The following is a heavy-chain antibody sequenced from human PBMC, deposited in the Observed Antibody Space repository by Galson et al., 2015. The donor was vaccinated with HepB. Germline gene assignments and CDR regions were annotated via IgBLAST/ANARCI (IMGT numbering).Heavy chain of an antibody. CDR3: ARESSGLVLYYFDY. CDR2: IIPIFGTA. CDR1: GGTFSSYA. J-gene: IGHJ4*02. D-gene: IGHD6-19*01. Sequence: SVKVSCKASGGTFSSYAISWVRQAPGQGLEWMGGIIPIFGTANYAQKFQGRVTITADESTSTAYMELSSVTAADTAVYYCARESSGLVLYYFDYWGQGTLVTVSS. V-gene: IGHV1-69*13.